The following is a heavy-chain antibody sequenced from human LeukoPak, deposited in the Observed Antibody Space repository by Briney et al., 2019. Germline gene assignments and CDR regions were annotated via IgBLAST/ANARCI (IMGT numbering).Heavy chain of an antibody. J-gene: IGHJ5*02. V-gene: IGHV4-59*08. CDR3: ASSSGEFDP. Sequence: PSETLSLTCTVSGGSISHYYWSWIRQPPGKGLEWIGYIFYSGSTNYNPSLKSRVAISIDTSNSQFSLKLSSVTAADTAVYYCASSSGEFDPWGQGTLVTVSS. CDR2: IFYSGST. CDR1: GGSISHYY. D-gene: IGHD6-25*01.